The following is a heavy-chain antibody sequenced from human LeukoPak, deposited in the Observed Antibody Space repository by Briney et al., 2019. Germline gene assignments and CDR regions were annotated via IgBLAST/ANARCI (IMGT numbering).Heavy chain of an antibody. CDR2: ISGSGGST. J-gene: IGHJ4*02. Sequence: GGSLRLSCEASGFTFTIYAVSWVRQAPGKGLEWVSAISGSGGSTYYADSVKGRFTISRDNSKNTLYLQMNSLRAEDTAVYYCATSITGYSYGTNYWGQGTLVTVSS. V-gene: IGHV3-23*01. D-gene: IGHD5-18*01. CDR1: GFTFTIYA. CDR3: ATSITGYSYGTNY.